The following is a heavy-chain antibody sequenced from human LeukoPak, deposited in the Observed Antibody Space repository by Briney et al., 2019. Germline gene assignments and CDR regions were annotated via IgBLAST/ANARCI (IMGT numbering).Heavy chain of an antibody. J-gene: IGHJ4*02. D-gene: IGHD3-16*01. Sequence: GGSLRLSCAASGFTFSSYAMHWVRQAPGKGLEWVAVISYDGSNKYYADSVKGRFTISRDNSKNTVDLQMNSLRVEDTAVYYCAKGRGSSTYTFDYWGQGTLVTVSS. CDR3: AKGRGSSTYTFDY. CDR1: GFTFSSYA. CDR2: ISYDGSNK. V-gene: IGHV3-30-3*01.